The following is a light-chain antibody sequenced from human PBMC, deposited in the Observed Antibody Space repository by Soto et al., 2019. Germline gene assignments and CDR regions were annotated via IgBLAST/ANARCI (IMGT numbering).Light chain of an antibody. CDR2: DVS. CDR1: SSDIGAYDY. CDR3: SSYADSSARDYV. Sequence: QPALTQPASVSGSPGQSITISCTGTSSDIGAYDYVSWYQQHPGGVPKLLIFDVSSRPSGVSSRFSGSKSGNTASLTISGLQADDESDYYCSSYADSSARDYVFGGGTKLTVL. J-gene: IGLJ1*01. V-gene: IGLV2-14*03.